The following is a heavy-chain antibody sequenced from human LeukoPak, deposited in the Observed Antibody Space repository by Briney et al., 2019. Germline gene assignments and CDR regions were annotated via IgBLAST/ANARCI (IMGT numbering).Heavy chain of an antibody. CDR1: GYTFTGYY. Sequence: GASVKVSCKASGYTFTGYYMHRVRQAPGQGLEWMGRINPNSGGTNYAQKFQGRVTMTRDTSISTAYMELSRLRSDDTAVYYCARAAAVDTAMVTGDYWGQGTLVTVSS. V-gene: IGHV1-2*06. CDR2: INPNSGGT. J-gene: IGHJ4*02. D-gene: IGHD5-18*01. CDR3: ARAAAVDTAMVTGDY.